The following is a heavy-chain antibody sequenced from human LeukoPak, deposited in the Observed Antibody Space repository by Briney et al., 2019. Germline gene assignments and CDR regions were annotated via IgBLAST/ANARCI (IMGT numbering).Heavy chain of an antibody. CDR2: IYYSGST. V-gene: IGHV4-59*08. J-gene: IGHJ4*02. D-gene: IGHD4-17*01. CDR3: ARRYGDYRKGYFDC. CDR1: GGSISSYY. Sequence: SETLSLTCTVSGGSISSYYWSWIRQPPGKGLEWIGYIYYSGSTNYNPSLKSRVTISVDTSKNQFSLKLSSVTAADTAVYYCARRYGDYRKGYFDCWGQGTLVTVSS.